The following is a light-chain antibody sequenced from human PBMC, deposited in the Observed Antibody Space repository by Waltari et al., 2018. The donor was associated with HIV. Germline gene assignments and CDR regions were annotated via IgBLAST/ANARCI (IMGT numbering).Light chain of an antibody. CDR3: SSYTSRNTVV. V-gene: IGLV2-14*01. J-gene: IGLJ2*01. CDR2: EVF. Sequence: QSALTQPASVSGSPGQSITISCSGTSSDVGAYNYVSWYRHHPGKAPELMIYEVFNRTSGVSNRFSGSKSDNAAPLTITGRQADEEADYYCSSYTSRNTVVFGGGTKVTDL. CDR1: SSDVGAYNY.